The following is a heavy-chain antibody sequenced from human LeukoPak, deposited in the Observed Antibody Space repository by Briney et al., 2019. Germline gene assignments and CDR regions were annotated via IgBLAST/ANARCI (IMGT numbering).Heavy chain of an antibody. V-gene: IGHV4-59*01. CDR1: GGSLSGYY. D-gene: IGHD6-19*01. J-gene: IGHJ3*02. Sequence: SETLSLTCAVYGGSLSGYYWTWIRQPPGKGLEWIGYIYYSGSTNYNPSLKSRVTISVDTSKNQFSLKLSSVTAADTAVYYCATYSTGFDIWGQGTVVTVSS. CDR3: ATYSTGFDI. CDR2: IYYSGST.